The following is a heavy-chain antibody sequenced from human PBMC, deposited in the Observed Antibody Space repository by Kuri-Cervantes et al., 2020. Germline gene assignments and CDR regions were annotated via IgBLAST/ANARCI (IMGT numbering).Heavy chain of an antibody. CDR1: GYTFAGYY. J-gene: IGHJ4*02. V-gene: IGHV1-2*04. D-gene: IGHD2-15*01. CDR3: ARSRGCSGSGGFCSAFDY. Sequence: ASVKVSCKASGYTFAGYYMHWVRQAPGQGLEWMGWINPNSGGTNYAQKFQGWVTMTRDTSISTAYMELSRLRSDDTAVYYCARSRGCSGSGGFCSAFDYWGQGTLVTVSS. CDR2: INPNSGGT.